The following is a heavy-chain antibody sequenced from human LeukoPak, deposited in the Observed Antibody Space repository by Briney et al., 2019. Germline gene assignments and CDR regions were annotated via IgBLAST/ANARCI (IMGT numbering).Heavy chain of an antibody. D-gene: IGHD2-2*01. J-gene: IGHJ5*02. CDR2: ISWNSGSI. V-gene: IGHV3-9*01. Sequence: GGSLRLSCAASGFTFDDYAMHWVRQAPGKGLEWVSGISWNSGSIGYADSVKGRFTISRDNAKNSLYLQMNSLRAEDTALYYCAKVVPAAKHYGWFDPWGQGTLVTVSS. CDR1: GFTFDDYA. CDR3: AKVVPAAKHYGWFDP.